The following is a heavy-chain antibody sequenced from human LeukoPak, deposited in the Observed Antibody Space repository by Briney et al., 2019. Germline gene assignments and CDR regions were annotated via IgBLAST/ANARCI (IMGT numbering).Heavy chain of an antibody. CDR2: ISSSGSTI. J-gene: IGHJ1*01. D-gene: IGHD3-22*01. CDR3: ARDVDYNYDGSAYYSFQH. Sequence: GGSLRLSCAASGFSFSSFAMTWVRQAPGKGLEWVSYISSSGSTIYYADSVKGRFTISRDNAKNSLYLQMNSLRAEDTAVYYCARDVDYNYDGSAYYSFQHWGQGTLVTASS. V-gene: IGHV3-48*03. CDR1: GFSFSSFA.